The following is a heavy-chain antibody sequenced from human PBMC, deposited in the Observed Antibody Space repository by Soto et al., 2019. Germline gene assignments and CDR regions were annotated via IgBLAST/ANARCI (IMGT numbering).Heavy chain of an antibody. Sequence: QVQLQESGPGLVKPSETLSLTCTVAGGSISSYYWSWIRQPPGKGLEWIGHIYYTASTNYSPSVKSRITISLDTSTIQFSLNLSSVTAADTAVYYCARLVAVNRGSGSYPAFDVWGQGKMVTVSS. CDR3: ARLVAVNRGSGSYPAFDV. D-gene: IGHD3-10*01. V-gene: IGHV4-59*08. J-gene: IGHJ3*01. CDR2: IYYTAST. CDR1: GGSISSYY.